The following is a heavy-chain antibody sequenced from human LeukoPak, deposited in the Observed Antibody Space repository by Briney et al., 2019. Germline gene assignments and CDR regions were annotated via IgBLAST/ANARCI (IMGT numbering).Heavy chain of an antibody. D-gene: IGHD6-13*01. CDR2: ISGSGGST. CDR1: GFTFSSYA. V-gene: IGHV3-23*01. J-gene: IGHJ4*02. CDR3: AKVLGSSWYLFDY. Sequence: GGSLRLSCAASGFTFSSYAMSWVRQAPGKGLEWVSAISGSGGSTYYADPVKGRFTISRDNSKNTLYLQMNSLRAEDTAVYYCAKVLGSSWYLFDYWGQGTLVTVSS.